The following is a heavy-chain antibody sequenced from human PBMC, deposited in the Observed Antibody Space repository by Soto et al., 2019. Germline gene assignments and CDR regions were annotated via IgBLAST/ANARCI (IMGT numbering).Heavy chain of an antibody. CDR1: GFTFSDYY. Sequence: GGSLRLSCVASGFTFSDYYMSWIRQAPGKGLEWVSYISSSGSTIYYADSVKGRFTISRDNAKNSLYLQMNSLRAEDTAVYYCARDWKGGQQLAERYDYWGQGTLVTVSS. CDR3: ARDWKGGQQLAERYDY. J-gene: IGHJ4*02. D-gene: IGHD6-13*01. CDR2: ISSSGSTI. V-gene: IGHV3-11*01.